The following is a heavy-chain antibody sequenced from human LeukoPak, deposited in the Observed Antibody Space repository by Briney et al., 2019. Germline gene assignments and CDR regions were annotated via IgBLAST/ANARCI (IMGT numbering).Heavy chain of an antibody. Sequence: GESLKISCKGSGYSFTSYWIGWVRQMPGKGLEWMGIIYPGDSDTRYSPSFQGQVTISADKSISTAYLQWSSLKASDTAMYYCARHEDTYYYYMDVWGKGTTVAVSS. CDR2: IYPGDSDT. J-gene: IGHJ6*03. CDR1: GYSFTSYW. V-gene: IGHV5-51*01. CDR3: ARHEDTYYYYMDV.